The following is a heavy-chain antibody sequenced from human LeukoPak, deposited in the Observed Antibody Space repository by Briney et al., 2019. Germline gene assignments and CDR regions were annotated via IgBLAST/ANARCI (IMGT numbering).Heavy chain of an antibody. V-gene: IGHV3-23*01. CDR3: AKDRGADYSNYGYYFDY. CDR2: ISGSGGST. D-gene: IGHD4-11*01. J-gene: IGHJ4*02. Sequence: GGSLRLSCAASGFTFSSYAMSWVRQAPGKELERVSAISGSGGSTYYADSVKGRFTISRDNSKNTLYLQMNSLRAENTPVYYCAKDRGADYSNYGYYFDYWGQGTLVTVSS. CDR1: GFTFSSYA.